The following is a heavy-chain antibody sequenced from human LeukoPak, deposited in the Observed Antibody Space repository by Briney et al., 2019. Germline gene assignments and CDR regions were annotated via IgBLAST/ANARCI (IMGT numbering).Heavy chain of an antibody. CDR2: ISGSGGST. J-gene: IGHJ3*02. V-gene: IGHV3-23*01. CDR1: GFTFSSYA. D-gene: IGHD2-2*01. CDR3: AKDLHVVPAALDAFDI. Sequence: PGGSLRLSCAASGFTFSSYAMSWVRQAPGKGLEWVSAISGSGGSTYYADSVKGRFTISRDNSKNTLYLQMNSLRVEDTAVYYCAKDLHVVPAALDAFDIWGQGTMVTVSS.